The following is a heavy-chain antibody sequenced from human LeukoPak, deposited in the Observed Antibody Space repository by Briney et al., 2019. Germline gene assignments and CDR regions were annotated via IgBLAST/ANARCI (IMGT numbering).Heavy chain of an antibody. D-gene: IGHD3-10*01. CDR2: ISYDGSNK. CDR3: AREVNYYGSGSLDWFDP. J-gene: IGHJ5*02. Sequence: GGSLRLSCAASGFTFSSYAMHWVRQAPGKGLEWVAVISYDGSNKYYADSVKGRFTISRDNSKNTLYLQMNSLRAEDTAVYYCAREVNYYGSGSLDWFDPWGQGTLVTVSS. V-gene: IGHV3-30*04. CDR1: GFTFSSYA.